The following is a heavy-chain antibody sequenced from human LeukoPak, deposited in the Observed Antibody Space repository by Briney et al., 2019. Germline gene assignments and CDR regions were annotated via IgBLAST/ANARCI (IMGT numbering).Heavy chain of an antibody. CDR1: GDSVSSNSAA. CDR2: TYYRSKWYT. V-gene: IGHV6-1*01. J-gene: IGHJ4*02. CDR3: ARLGSGSNY. D-gene: IGHD3-10*01. Sequence: SQTLSLTCVISGDSVSSNSAAWNWIRQSPPRGLEWLGRTYYRSKWYTEYAVSVKSRITINPDTSKNQFSLQLSSVNPEDTAVYYCARLGSGSNYWGQGNLVTVSS.